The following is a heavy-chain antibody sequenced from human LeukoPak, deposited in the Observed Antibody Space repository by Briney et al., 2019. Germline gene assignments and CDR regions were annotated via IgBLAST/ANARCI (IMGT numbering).Heavy chain of an antibody. CDR3: ARGSAYSH. CDR1: GFTVSSNY. CDR2: IYSGGST. J-gene: IGHJ4*02. D-gene: IGHD3-22*01. V-gene: IGHV3-66*02. Sequence: PGGSLRLSCAASGFTVSSNYMSSVRQAPGKGLEWVSVIYSGGSTYYADSEKGRFTISRDNTKNTLYLQMNSLSAEDTAVYYCARGSAYSHGGQGTLTTVSS.